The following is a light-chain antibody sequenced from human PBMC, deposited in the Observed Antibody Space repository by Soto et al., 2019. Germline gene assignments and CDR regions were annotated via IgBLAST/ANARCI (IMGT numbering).Light chain of an antibody. CDR3: QQYKNLYT. J-gene: IGKJ2*01. CDR1: QDISNY. Sequence: DIQMTQSPSSLSVSIGDRVTITCQASQDISNYLNWYQQKPGRAPKLLIYDASNLHTVVPSRFSGGGSGTDFTFTISSLQREDIAIYYCQQYKNLYTFGQGTRLEIK. V-gene: IGKV1-33*01. CDR2: DAS.